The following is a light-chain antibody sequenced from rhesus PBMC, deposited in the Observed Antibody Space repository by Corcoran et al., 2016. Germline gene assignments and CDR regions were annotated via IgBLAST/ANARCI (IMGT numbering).Light chain of an antibody. V-gene: IGLV1-64*01. CDR1: GSNIGGYY. Sequence: QSVLTQPPSVSGAPGQRVTISCTGSGSNIGGYYVSWYQQLPGTVPKLLIYENNKRPSGVSDRFSGSESGTSASLTIPGLKSEDEADYYCQSYDSSPSAHGLFGGGTRLTVL. CDR2: ENN. CDR3: QSYDSSPSAHGL. J-gene: IGLJ2*01.